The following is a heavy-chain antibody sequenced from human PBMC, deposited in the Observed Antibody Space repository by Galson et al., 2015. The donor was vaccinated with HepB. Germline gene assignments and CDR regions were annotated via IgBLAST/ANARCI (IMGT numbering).Heavy chain of an antibody. CDR3: ARENSGTYYGHFDY. J-gene: IGHJ4*02. CDR2: ISFDGRNK. CDR1: GFTFSTYS. D-gene: IGHD1-26*01. V-gene: IGHV3-30*04. Sequence: SLRLSCAASGFTFSTYSMHWVRQAPGKGLEWVAFISFDGRNKYYADSVKGRFTISRDTSKSTLFLQMNSLSPEATAVYYCARENSGTYYGHFDYWGQGTLVTVSS.